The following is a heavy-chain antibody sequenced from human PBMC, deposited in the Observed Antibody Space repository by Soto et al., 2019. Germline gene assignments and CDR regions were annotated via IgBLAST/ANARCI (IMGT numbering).Heavy chain of an antibody. CDR2: IYYSGRT. CDR1: GGSVNNANYF. D-gene: IGHD4-17*01. CDR3: ARAADYGGSRGGMDV. J-gene: IGHJ6*02. Sequence: QVRLEESGPGLVKPSETLSLICSVSGGSVNNANYFWNWIRHHPENGLEWIGYIYYSGRTRYNPSLKTRATLSIDTSKNQFSLRVNSVPVADTAVYFCARAADYGGSRGGMDVWGRGTTVTVSS. V-gene: IGHV4-31*03.